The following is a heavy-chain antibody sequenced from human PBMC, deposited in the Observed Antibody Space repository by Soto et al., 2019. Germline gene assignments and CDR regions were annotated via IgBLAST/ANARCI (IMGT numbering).Heavy chain of an antibody. CDR1: GGSVTSVGYY. V-gene: IGHV4-31*03. CDR3: APALGGHNYGMWYDS. D-gene: IGHD5-18*01. Sequence: QVQLQESGPGLVKPSQTLSLTCTVSGGSVTSVGYYWNWIRQHPGKGLECLGCISYSGSTSYNPSLKSRVTISLDTSVNQFSLKLTSVIAADTAVYYCAPALGGHNYGMWYDSWGQGSLVTVSS. J-gene: IGHJ4*02. CDR2: ISYSGST.